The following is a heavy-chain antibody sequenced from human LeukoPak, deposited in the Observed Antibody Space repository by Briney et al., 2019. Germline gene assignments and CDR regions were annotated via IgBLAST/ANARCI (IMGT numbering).Heavy chain of an antibody. CDR3: ATDPSPIYYYYYMDV. Sequence: PGGSLRLSCAASGFTFSSYAMSWVRQAPGKGLEWVSAISGSGGSTYYADSVKGRFTISRDNSKNTLYLQMNSLRAEDTAVYYCATDPSPIYYYYYMDVWGKGTTVTVSS. V-gene: IGHV3-23*01. CDR2: ISGSGGST. CDR1: GFTFSSYA. J-gene: IGHJ6*03.